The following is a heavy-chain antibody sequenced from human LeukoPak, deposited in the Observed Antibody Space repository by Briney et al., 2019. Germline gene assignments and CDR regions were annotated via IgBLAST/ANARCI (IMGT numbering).Heavy chain of an antibody. D-gene: IGHD4-23*01. CDR3: AREGSRYYGGFNWFDP. Sequence: PGGSLRLSCAASGFTFSSYSMNWIRQPPGKGLEWIGEINHSGSTNYNPSLKSRVTISVDTSKNQFSLKLSSVTAADTAVYYCAREGSRYYGGFNWFDPWGQGTLVTVSS. CDR2: INHSGST. J-gene: IGHJ5*02. V-gene: IGHV4-34*01. CDR1: GFTFSSYS.